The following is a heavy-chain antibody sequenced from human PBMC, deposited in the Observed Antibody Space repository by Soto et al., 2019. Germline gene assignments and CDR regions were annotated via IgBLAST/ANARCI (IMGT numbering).Heavy chain of an antibody. Sequence: EVQLVESGGGLVKPGESLRLSCAASGFTFSKAWMSWVRQAPGKGPEWVGRVKSKTDGETTGYTAPVTGRFTISRDDAKNMLDLQTNSLTTQDTGLYYGTAHVRRAAAWGSDPWGEGPLVTSS. J-gene: IGHJ5*02. V-gene: IGHV3-15*01. CDR2: VKSKTDGETT. CDR3: TAHVRRAAAWGSDP. D-gene: IGHD6-13*01. CDR1: GFTFSKAW.